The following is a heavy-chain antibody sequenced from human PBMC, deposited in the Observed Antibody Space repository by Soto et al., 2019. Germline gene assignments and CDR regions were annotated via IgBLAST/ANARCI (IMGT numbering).Heavy chain of an antibody. CDR1: GYTFTSYD. V-gene: IGHV1-8*01. J-gene: IGHJ6*03. CDR3: ARGLLSMVRGVNTEDDYYYYMDV. CDR2: TNPNSGNT. Sequence: QVQLVQSGAEVKKPGASVKVSCKACGYTFTSYDTNWGRQAPGQGLEWLGWTNPNSGNTVYAQKYQGRVTMTRNTSISTAYMELSSLRSEDTAVYYCARGLLSMVRGVNTEDDYYYYMDVWGNGTTVTVSS. D-gene: IGHD3-10*01.